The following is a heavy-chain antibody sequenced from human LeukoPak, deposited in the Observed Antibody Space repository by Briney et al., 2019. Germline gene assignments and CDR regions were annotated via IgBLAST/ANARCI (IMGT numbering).Heavy chain of an antibody. CDR2: INHSGST. CDR1: GGSFSGYY. CDR3: ARDRRRIQLWYSNWFDP. Sequence: SETLSLTCAVYGGSFSGYYWSWIRQPPGKGLEWIGEINHSGSTNYNPSLKSRVTISVDTSKNQFSLKLSSVTAADTAVYYCARDRRRIQLWYSNWFDPWGQGTLVTVSS. D-gene: IGHD5-18*01. J-gene: IGHJ5*02. V-gene: IGHV4-34*01.